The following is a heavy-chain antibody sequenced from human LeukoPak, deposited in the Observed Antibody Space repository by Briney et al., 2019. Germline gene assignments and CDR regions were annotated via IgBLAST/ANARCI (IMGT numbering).Heavy chain of an antibody. CDR1: GYTFTSYG. CDR3: ARSRYYYDSSGYYYYFDY. Sequence: GASVKVSCKASGYTFTSYGISWVRQAPGQGLEWMGWISAYNGNTNYAQKLQGRVTMTTDTSTSTAYVELRSLRSDDTAVYYCARSRYYYDSSGYYYYFDYWGQGTLVTVSS. D-gene: IGHD3-22*01. V-gene: IGHV1-18*01. CDR2: ISAYNGNT. J-gene: IGHJ4*02.